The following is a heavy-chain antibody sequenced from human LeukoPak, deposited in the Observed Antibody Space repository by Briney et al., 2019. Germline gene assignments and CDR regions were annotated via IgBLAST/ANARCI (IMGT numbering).Heavy chain of an antibody. Sequence: ETLSLTCAVYGGSFSGYYWSWIRQPPGKGLEWIGEINHSGSTNYNPSLTSRVTISVDTSKNQFSLKLSSVTAADTAVYYCARGQDYDYVWGSYRWYFDLWGRGTPVTVSS. J-gene: IGHJ2*01. D-gene: IGHD3-16*02. CDR2: INHSGST. CDR3: ARGQDYDYVWGSYRWYFDL. V-gene: IGHV4-34*01. CDR1: GGSFSGYY.